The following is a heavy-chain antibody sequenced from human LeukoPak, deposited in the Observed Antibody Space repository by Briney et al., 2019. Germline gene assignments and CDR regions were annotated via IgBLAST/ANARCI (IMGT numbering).Heavy chain of an antibody. D-gene: IGHD1-26*01. J-gene: IGHJ6*02. Sequence: PGGSLRLSCAPSGFTFSSYEMNWVRQAPGKGLEWVSYISSSGSIIDYADSLKGRFTISRDNAKNSVCLQMNSLRVEDTAVYYCARWGHGMDVWGQGTTVTVSS. CDR3: ARWGHGMDV. CDR2: ISSSGSII. V-gene: IGHV3-48*03. CDR1: GFTFSSYE.